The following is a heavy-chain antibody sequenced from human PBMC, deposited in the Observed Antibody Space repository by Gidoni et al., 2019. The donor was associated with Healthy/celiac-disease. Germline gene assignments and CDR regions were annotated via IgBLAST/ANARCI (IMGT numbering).Heavy chain of an antibody. CDR1: GFTVSSYA. CDR2: ISGSGGST. CDR3: ATDSYYDFWRGKP. V-gene: IGHV3-23*01. D-gene: IGHD3-3*01. J-gene: IGHJ5*02. Sequence: GGLVQPGESLRLSGAASGFTVSSYARSWVRQAPVKGLEWVAAISGSGGSTYYAASVKGRFTISRDHSKNTRYLQMNSLRAEDTAVYYCATDSYYDFWRGKPWCQGTLGTVS.